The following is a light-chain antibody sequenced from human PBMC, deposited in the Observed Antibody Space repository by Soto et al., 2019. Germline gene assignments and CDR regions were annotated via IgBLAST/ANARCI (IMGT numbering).Light chain of an antibody. Sequence: QSALTQPASVSGSPGQSITISCTGTSSDVGGYNYVSWYQQHPGKAPKLMIYDVSNRPSGVSNRFSGSKSGNTASLTLSGLQAEHEADYYCSSYTSSSTLLYVFGTGTKLTVL. CDR1: SSDVGGYNY. V-gene: IGLV2-14*01. CDR3: SSYTSSSTLLYV. CDR2: DVS. J-gene: IGLJ1*01.